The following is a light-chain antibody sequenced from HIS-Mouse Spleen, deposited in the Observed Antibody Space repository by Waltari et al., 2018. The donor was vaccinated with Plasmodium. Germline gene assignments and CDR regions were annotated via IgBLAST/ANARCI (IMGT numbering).Light chain of an antibody. Sequence: EIVMTHSLATLSVSPGERATLSCRASQSVSSNLAWYQQKPGQAPRLLIYGASTRATGIPARFSGSGSGTEFTLTISSLQSEDFAVYYCQQYNNWPAWTFGQGTKVEIK. CDR2: GAS. CDR3: QQYNNWPAWT. J-gene: IGKJ1*01. V-gene: IGKV3-15*01. CDR1: QSVSSN.